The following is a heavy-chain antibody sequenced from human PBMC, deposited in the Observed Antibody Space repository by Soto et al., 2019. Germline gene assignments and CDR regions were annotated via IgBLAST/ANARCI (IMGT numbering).Heavy chain of an antibody. V-gene: IGHV3-30*18. CDR3: AKVPIPFGANYWGMDV. Sequence: GGSLRLSCAASGFTFSSYGMHWVRQAPGKGLEWVAVISYDGSNKYYADSVKGRFTISRDNSKNTLYLQMNSLRAEDTAVYYCAKVPIPFGANYWGMDVWGQGTTVTVSS. CDR1: GFTFSSYG. J-gene: IGHJ6*02. CDR2: ISYDGSNK. D-gene: IGHD3-16*01.